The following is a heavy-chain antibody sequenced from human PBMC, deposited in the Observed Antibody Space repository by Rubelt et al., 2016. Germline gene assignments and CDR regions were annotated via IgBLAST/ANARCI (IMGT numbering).Heavy chain of an antibody. J-gene: IGHJ4*02. CDR3: TRAYSGGYYSIGY. CDR1: GFTFSSYG. D-gene: IGHD6-19*01. CDR2: TRNKANSYTT. Sequence: GGGVAQPGGSLRLSCAASGFTFSSYGMHWVRQAPGKGLEWVGRTRNKANSYTTDYAASVKGRFTISRDDSKNSLYLQMNSLKTEDTAVYYCTRAYSGGYYSIGYWGQGTLVTVSS. V-gene: IGHV3-72*01.